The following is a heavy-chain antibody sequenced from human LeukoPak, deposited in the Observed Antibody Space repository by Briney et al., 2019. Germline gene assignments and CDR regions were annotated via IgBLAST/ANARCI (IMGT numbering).Heavy chain of an antibody. CDR1: GFTFTDYY. CDR3: AKAPGGKGWYFDL. Sequence: PGGSLRLSCSASGFTFTDYYMSWIRQAPGKGLEWVSYISPSGTVIYYGDSVKGRFTISRDNAKKSLYLQMNSLRAEDTAVYYCAKAPGGKGWYFDLWGRGTLVTVSS. J-gene: IGHJ2*01. CDR2: ISPSGTVI. V-gene: IGHV3-11*01. D-gene: IGHD3-16*01.